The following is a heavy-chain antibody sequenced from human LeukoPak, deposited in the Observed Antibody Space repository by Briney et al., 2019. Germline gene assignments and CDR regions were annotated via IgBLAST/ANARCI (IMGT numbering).Heavy chain of an antibody. D-gene: IGHD6-13*01. Sequence: SETLSLTCTVSGGSISSSSYYWGWIRQPPEKGLEWIGSIYYSGSTYYNPSLKSRVTISVDTSKNQFSLKLSSVTAADTAVYYCASGIAATVDYWGQGTLVTVSS. J-gene: IGHJ4*02. CDR1: GGSISSSSYY. V-gene: IGHV4-39*01. CDR3: ASGIAATVDY. CDR2: IYYSGST.